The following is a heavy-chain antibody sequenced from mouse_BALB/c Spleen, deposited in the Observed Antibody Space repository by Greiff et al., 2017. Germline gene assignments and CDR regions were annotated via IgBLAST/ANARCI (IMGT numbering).Heavy chain of an antibody. CDR2: INPSNGGT. V-gene: IGHV1S81*02. D-gene: IGHD3-1*01. CDR3: TRSGYGYYFDY. Sequence: QVLLQQSGAELVKPGASVKLSCKASGYTFTSYYMYWVKQRPGQGLEWIGEINPSNGGTNFNEKFKSKATLTVDKSSSTAYMQLSSLTSEDSAVYYCTRSGYGYYFDYWGQGTTLTVSS. J-gene: IGHJ2*01. CDR1: GYTFTSYY.